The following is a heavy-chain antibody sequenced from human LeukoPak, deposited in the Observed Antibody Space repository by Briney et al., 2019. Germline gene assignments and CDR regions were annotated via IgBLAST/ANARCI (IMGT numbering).Heavy chain of an antibody. J-gene: IGHJ4*02. CDR2: IYYSGNT. Sequence: SETLSLTCTVSGVSISSSNSYWGWIRQPRGKGLEWIGSIYYSGNTYYNASLKSQVSISIDTSKNQFSLKLTSVTAADTAVYYCARQTGSGLFILPGGQGTLVTVSS. CDR1: GVSISSSNSY. D-gene: IGHD3/OR15-3a*01. V-gene: IGHV4-39*01. CDR3: ARQTGSGLFILP.